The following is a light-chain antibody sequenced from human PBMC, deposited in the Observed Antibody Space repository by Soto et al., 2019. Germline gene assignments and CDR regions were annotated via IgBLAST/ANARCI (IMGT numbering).Light chain of an antibody. V-gene: IGLV2-14*01. CDR1: SSHVGGFDY. CDR2: DVT. J-gene: IGLJ1*01. CDR3: SSYTSSTSYV. Sequence: QSVLTQPASVSGSPGQSITISCTGTSSHVGGFDYVSWYQQHPGKAPKLMIYDVTNRPSGVSNRFSGSKSGNTASLTISGLQAEDEASYYYSSYTSSTSYVFGTGTKVTV.